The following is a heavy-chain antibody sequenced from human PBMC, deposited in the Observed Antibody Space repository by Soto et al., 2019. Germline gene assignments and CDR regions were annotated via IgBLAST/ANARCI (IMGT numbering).Heavy chain of an antibody. V-gene: IGHV5-51*01. D-gene: IGHD3-22*01. CDR3: ARMDSSALGIDY. Sequence: GESLKISCKGSGYSFTSNWIGWVRQMPGKGLEWMGIIYPGDSDTRYSPPFQGQVTISADKSISTAYLQWSRLKASGSAMYYCARMDSSALGIDYWGQGTLVTVSS. CDR2: IYPGDSDT. CDR1: GYSFTSNW. J-gene: IGHJ4*02.